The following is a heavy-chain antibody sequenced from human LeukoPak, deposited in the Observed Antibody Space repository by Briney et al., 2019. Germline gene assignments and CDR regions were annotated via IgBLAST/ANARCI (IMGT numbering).Heavy chain of an antibody. Sequence: GGSLRLSCAASGFTFSNYGMHWVRQAPGKGLEWVANINPDGSGKYYVDSVKGRFSISRDSAKSSLYLQMNSLRAEDTAVYYCARGIHNSCDYWGQGALVTVSS. CDR1: GFTFSNYG. J-gene: IGHJ4*02. V-gene: IGHV3-7*05. CDR3: ARGIHNSCDY. CDR2: INPDGSGK. D-gene: IGHD6-6*01.